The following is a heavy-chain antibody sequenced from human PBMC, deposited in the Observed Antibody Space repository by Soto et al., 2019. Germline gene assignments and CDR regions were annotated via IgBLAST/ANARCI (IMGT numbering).Heavy chain of an antibody. Sequence: GGSLRLSCAASGLTFNNAWMNWVRQAPGKGLEWVGRIKSKNDGGATEYSAPVKDRCTISRDDSKNTLYLQMNSLKTEDTVVYYCTTDAQWGIWGQGTMVTVSS. V-gene: IGHV3-15*07. D-gene: IGHD2-8*01. J-gene: IGHJ3*02. CDR2: IKSKNDGGAT. CDR1: GLTFNNAW. CDR3: TTDAQWGI.